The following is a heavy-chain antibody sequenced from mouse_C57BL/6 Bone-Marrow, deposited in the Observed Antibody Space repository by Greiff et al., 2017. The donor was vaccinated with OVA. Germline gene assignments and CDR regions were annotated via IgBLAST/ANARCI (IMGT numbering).Heavy chain of an antibody. J-gene: IGHJ4*01. D-gene: IGHD1-1*01. V-gene: IGHV1-18*01. Sequence: VKQSHGKSLEWIGDINPNNGGTIYNQKFKGKATLTVDKSSSTAYMELRSLTSEDTAVYYCARSDYYGSSYDAMDYWGQGTSVTVSS. CDR2: INPNNGGT. CDR3: ARSDYYGSSYDAMDY.